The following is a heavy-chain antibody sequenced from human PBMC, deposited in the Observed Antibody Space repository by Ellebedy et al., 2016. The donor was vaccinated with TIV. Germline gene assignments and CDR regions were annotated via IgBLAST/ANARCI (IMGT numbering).Heavy chain of an antibody. CDR1: GFTFDDYA. V-gene: IGHV3-23*01. CDR2: FGGRSTTT. J-gene: IGHJ3*02. Sequence: GESLKISXAASGFTFDDYAMHWVRQAPGEGLEWVSVFGGRSTTTYYADSVKGRFTISRDNSKNTLFLQMNSLRGDDTARYYCAKISPTHRGAFDIWGQGTMVTVSS. D-gene: IGHD3-3*02. CDR3: AKISPTHRGAFDI.